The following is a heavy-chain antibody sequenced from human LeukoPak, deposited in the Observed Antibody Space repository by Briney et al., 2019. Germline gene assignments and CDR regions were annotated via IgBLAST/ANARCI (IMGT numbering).Heavy chain of an antibody. D-gene: IGHD2-15*01. CDR3: ASDLHCSGGSCYPIGIMDV. CDR2: IIPIFGTA. V-gene: IGHV1-69*13. J-gene: IGHJ6*02. CDR1: GGTFISYA. Sequence: GASVKVSCKASGGTFISYAISWVRQATGQGLEWMGGIIPIFGTANYAQKFQGRVTITADESTSTAYMELSSLRSEDTAVYYCASDLHCSGGSCYPIGIMDVWGQGTTVTVSS.